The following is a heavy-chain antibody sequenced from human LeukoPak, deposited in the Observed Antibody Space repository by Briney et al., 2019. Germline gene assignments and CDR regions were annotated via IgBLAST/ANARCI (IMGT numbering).Heavy chain of an antibody. V-gene: IGHV4-34*01. D-gene: IGHD5-24*01. CDR3: ARVSRFGWLRGAIDY. CDR1: GGSFSGYY. CDR2: INHNGRS. Sequence: SETLSLTCAVSGGSFSGYYCSWIRQPPPKGLEWIGEINHNGRSNYNHSLQSRVTISVDTSKKQFSLKLSSVTAADTAVYYCARVSRFGWLRGAIDYWGQGTLVTVSS. J-gene: IGHJ4*02.